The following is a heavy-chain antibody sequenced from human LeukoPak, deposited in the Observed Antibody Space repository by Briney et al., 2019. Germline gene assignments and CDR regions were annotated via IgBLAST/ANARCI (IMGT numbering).Heavy chain of an antibody. CDR3: ARVGYSSAWYFFNF. Sequence: GGSLRLSCAASGISFSSFGMSWVRQTPEKGLEWVSTLSSTGTTFYADSVKGRFTISRANSENTLYLQMDSLTAEDTALYYCARVGYSSAWYFFNFRGQGTLVTVSS. CDR2: LSSTGTT. D-gene: IGHD6-13*01. CDR1: GISFSSFG. J-gene: IGHJ4*02. V-gene: IGHV3-23*01.